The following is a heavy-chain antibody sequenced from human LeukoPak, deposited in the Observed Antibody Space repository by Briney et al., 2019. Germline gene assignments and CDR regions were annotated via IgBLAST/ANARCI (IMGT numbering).Heavy chain of an antibody. CDR3: ASGRGGSIRNGMDV. Sequence: SETLSLTCAIYGDYLSSYYWSWVRQPPGRGLEWIGEINHSGDTNYTPSLESRVTISVDTSQNQIYLKLGSVTVADTAVYYCASGRGGSIRNGMDVWGQGTTVTVSS. D-gene: IGHD3-10*01. CDR1: GDYLSSYY. V-gene: IGHV4-34*01. CDR2: INHSGDT. J-gene: IGHJ6*02.